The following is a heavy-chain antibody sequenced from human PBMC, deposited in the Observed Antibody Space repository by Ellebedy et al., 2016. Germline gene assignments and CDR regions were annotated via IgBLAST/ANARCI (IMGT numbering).Heavy chain of an antibody. CDR1: GFTFSSYW. CDR3: VCQGIPNY. D-gene: IGHD2-21*01. V-gene: IGHV3-7*03. Sequence: GGSLRLSCAASGFTFSSYWMSWVRQAPGKGLEWVANIKQDGSEKYYVDSVKGRFIISRDNAKKSVFLQMNSLRAEDTAAYYCVCQGIPNYWGQGTLVTVSS. J-gene: IGHJ4*02. CDR2: IKQDGSEK.